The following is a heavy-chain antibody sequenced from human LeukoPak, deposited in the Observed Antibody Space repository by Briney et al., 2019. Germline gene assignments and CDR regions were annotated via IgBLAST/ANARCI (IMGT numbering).Heavy chain of an antibody. J-gene: IGHJ3*02. CDR1: GFTFSSYA. V-gene: IGHV3-23*01. D-gene: IGHD2-21*01. Sequence: GGSLRLSCAASGFTFSSYAMSWVRQAPGKGLEWVSAISGSGGSTYYADSVKGRFTISRDNSKNTLYLQMNSLRAEDTAVYYCAKPARHIMVVRGAFDIWGQGTMVTVSS. CDR2: ISGSGGST. CDR3: AKPARHIMVVRGAFDI.